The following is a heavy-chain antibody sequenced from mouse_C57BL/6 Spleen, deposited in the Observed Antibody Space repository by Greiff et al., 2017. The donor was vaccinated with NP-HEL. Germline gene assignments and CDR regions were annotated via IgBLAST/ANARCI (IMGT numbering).Heavy chain of an antibody. CDR2: IYPGDGDT. V-gene: IGHV1-80*01. D-gene: IGHD1-1*01. Sequence: VKLVESGAELVKPGASVKISCKASGYAFSSYWMNWVKQRPGKGLEWIGQIYPGDGDTNYNGKFKGKATLTADKSSSTAYMQLSSLTSEDSAVYFCARGGITTVVADYFDYWGQGTTLTVSS. J-gene: IGHJ2*01. CDR3: ARGGITTVVADYFDY. CDR1: GYAFSSYW.